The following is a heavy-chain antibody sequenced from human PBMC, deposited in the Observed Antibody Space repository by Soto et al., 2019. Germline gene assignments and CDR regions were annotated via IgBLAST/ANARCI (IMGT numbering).Heavy chain of an antibody. V-gene: IGHV2-5*02. CDR2: IFWDDDK. Sequence: QITLKESGPTLVKPTQTLTLTCTVSGFSLSTTGVGVGWIRQAPGKALDYLAIIFWDDDKYYSPPLKSRITTTKDTSENQVVLKLTDVAPVDTATYYCAYRRLQGATYFDLWGRGTLVTVSS. CDR3: AYRRLQGATYFDL. D-gene: IGHD3-16*01. CDR1: GFSLSTTGVG. J-gene: IGHJ2*01.